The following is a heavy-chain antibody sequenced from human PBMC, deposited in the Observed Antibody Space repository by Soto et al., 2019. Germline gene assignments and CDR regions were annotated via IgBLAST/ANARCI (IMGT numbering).Heavy chain of an antibody. V-gene: IGHV3-23*01. CDR3: AKESGRRVQGGKQGY. J-gene: IGHJ4*02. CDR2: ISGSGGST. Sequence: GGSLRLSCAATGFTFSSYAMSWVRQAPGKGLEWVSAISGSGGSTYYADSVKGRFTISRDNSKNTLYLQMNSLRAEDTAVYYWAKESGRRVQGGKQGYWGQGTLVTVSS. CDR1: GFTFSSYA. D-gene: IGHD3-10*01.